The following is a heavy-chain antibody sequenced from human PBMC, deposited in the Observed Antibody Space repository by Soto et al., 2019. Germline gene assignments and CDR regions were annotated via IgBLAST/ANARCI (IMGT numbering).Heavy chain of an antibody. V-gene: IGHV4-34*01. CDR2: ISHSGAT. CDR3: ARGNHYYGMDV. CDR1: GGSFTDYY. Sequence: PSETLSLTCAVYGGSFTDYYWTWIRQPPGKWLEWIGEISHSGATNYNPSLKSRVTISEDTSKNQVSLKVTSVSAADTAVFYCARGNHYYGMDVWGQGXTVTVYS. J-gene: IGHJ6*02.